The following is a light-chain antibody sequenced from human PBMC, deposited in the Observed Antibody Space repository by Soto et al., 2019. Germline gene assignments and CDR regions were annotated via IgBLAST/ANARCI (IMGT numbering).Light chain of an antibody. CDR1: QNIDNY. V-gene: IGKV3-11*01. CDR2: DAS. Sequence: EIVLTQSPGTLSLSPGERATLSCRASQNIDNYVAWYQQKFGQAPRLLIYDASNRATGIPARFSGRGSGTDFTLTIDSLEPEDFAVYYCQHRSNWPRTFGGGTKVEIK. CDR3: QHRSNWPRT. J-gene: IGKJ4*01.